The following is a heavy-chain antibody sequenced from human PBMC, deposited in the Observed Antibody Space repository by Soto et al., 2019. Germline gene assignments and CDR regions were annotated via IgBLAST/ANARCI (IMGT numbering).Heavy chain of an antibody. Sequence: ASVKVSCKASGYTFTSYYMHWVRQAPGQGLEWMGIINPSGGSTSYAQKFQGRVTMTRDTSTSTVYMELSSLRSEDTAVYYCASVMRVSSSRPLYYYYGMDVWGQGTTVTVS. D-gene: IGHD6-13*01. CDR2: INPSGGST. V-gene: IGHV1-46*01. CDR3: ASVMRVSSSRPLYYYYGMDV. CDR1: GYTFTSYY. J-gene: IGHJ6*02.